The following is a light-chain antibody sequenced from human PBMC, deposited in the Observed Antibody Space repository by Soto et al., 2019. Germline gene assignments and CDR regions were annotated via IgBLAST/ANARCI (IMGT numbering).Light chain of an antibody. J-gene: IGKJ5*01. V-gene: IGKV3-20*01. CDR2: GAS. CDR3: QQYGSSPPEIT. CDR1: QSVSSSY. Sequence: EIVLTQSPGTLSLSPGERATLSCRASQSVSSSYLAWYQQKPGQAPRLLIYGASSRATGIPDRFSGSGSGTDFTLTISRLEREGFAVYYCQQYGSSPPEITFGQGTRLEIK.